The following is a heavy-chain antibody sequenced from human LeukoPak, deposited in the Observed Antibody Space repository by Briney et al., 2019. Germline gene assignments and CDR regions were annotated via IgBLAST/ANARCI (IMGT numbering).Heavy chain of an antibody. CDR1: GFTFSSYA. D-gene: IGHD3-3*01. V-gene: IGHV3-23*01. Sequence: GGSLRLSCAASGFTFSSYAMSWVRQAPGKGLEWVSAISGSGGSTYYADSVKGRFTISRDNSKNTLYLQMNSLRAEDTAVYYCAKENLVLRFLEWLPSNNNWFDPWGQGTLVTVSS. CDR3: AKENLVLRFLEWLPSNNNWFDP. CDR2: ISGSGGST. J-gene: IGHJ5*02.